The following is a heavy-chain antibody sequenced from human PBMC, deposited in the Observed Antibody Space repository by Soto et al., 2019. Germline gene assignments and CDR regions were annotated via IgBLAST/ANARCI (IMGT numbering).Heavy chain of an antibody. CDR3: ARDSPGGLNTESGYPGY. J-gene: IGHJ4*02. CDR2: IWYDGSNK. V-gene: IGHV3-33*01. D-gene: IGHD3-3*01. Sequence: PGGSLRLSCAASGFTFSSYGMHWVRQAPGKGLEWVAVIWYDGSNKYYADSVKGRFTISRDNSKNTLYLQMNSLRAEDTAVYYCARDSPGGLNTESGYPGYWGQGTLVTVSS. CDR1: GFTFSSYG.